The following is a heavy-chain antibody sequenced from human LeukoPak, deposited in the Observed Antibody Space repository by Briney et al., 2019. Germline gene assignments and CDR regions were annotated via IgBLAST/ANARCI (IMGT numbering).Heavy chain of an antibody. CDR1: GASTSNHF. CDR3: TKPTKWLAFDS. J-gene: IGHJ4*02. CDR2: IYIGGTT. D-gene: IGHD6-19*01. V-gene: IGHV4-59*11. Sequence: SETLSLTCTVSGASTSNHFWSWMRQPPGKGLEWIGNIYIGGTTNYNPSLNSRVTMSLDTSKNQLSLQLTSVTAADTAVYYCTKPTKWLAFDSWGRGTLVTVSS.